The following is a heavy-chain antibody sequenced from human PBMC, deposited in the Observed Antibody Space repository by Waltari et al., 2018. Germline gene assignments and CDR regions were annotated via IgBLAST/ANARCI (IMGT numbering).Heavy chain of an antibody. CDR3: ATSGNLGVIGT. Sequence: QVQLQQSGPRLVKPSETLTLSCTISGGPLNSFHFRWIRQAPGTRLEWIAHLHYSGNTNYNPSFNSRITISLDRSKSELSLNLNSVTTADTAVYYCATSGNLGVIGTWDQGTRVIVSS. J-gene: IGHJ5*02. CDR2: LHYSGNT. V-gene: IGHV4-59*03. D-gene: IGHD3-10*01. CDR1: GGPLNSFH.